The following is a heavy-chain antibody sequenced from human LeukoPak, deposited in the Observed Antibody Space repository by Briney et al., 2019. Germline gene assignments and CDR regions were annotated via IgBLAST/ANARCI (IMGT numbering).Heavy chain of an antibody. Sequence: GASVKVSCKASGYTFTSYYMHWVRQAPGQGLEWMGIINPSGGSTSYAQKFQGRVTMTRDTSTTTAYMELRSLRSDDTAVYYCARAGAVVDNWFDPWGQGTLVTVSS. CDR3: ARAGAVVDNWFDP. D-gene: IGHD2-15*01. CDR1: GYTFTSYY. V-gene: IGHV1-46*01. CDR2: INPSGGST. J-gene: IGHJ5*02.